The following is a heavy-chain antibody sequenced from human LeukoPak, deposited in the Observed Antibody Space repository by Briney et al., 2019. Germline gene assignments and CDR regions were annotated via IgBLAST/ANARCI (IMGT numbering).Heavy chain of an antibody. J-gene: IGHJ4*02. CDR2: INPNSGGT. D-gene: IGHD6-13*01. V-gene: IGHV1-2*02. CDR1: GYTFTGYY. Sequence: ASVMVSCKASGYTFTGYYMHWVRQAPGQGLEWMGWINPNSGGTNYAQKFQGRVTMTRDTSISTAYMELSRLRSGDTAVYYCARGATRRAAAANYWGQGTLVTVSS. CDR3: ARGATRRAAAANY.